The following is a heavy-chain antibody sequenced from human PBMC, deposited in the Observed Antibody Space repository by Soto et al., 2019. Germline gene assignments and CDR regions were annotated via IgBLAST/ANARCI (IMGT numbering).Heavy chain of an antibody. CDR1: GFTFSNAW. V-gene: IGHV3-15*01. CDR2: IKSKTDGGTT. Sequence: PGGSLRLSCAASGFTFSNAWMSWVRQAPGKGLEWVGRIKSKTDGGTTDYAAPVKGRFTISRDDSKNTLYLQMNSLKTEDTAVYYCTTELGLLLWFGEPILGTKYYLDYWGQGTLVTVSS. D-gene: IGHD3-10*01. CDR3: TTELGLLLWFGEPILGTKYYLDY. J-gene: IGHJ4*02.